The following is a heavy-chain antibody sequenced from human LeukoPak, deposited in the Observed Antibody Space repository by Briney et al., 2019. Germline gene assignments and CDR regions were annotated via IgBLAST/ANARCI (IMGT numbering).Heavy chain of an antibody. CDR1: GGSFSGYY. V-gene: IGHV4-4*07. Sequence: PSETLSLTCAVYGGSFSGYYWSWIRQPPGKGLEWIGRIYTSGSTNYNPSLKSRVTMSVDTSKNQFSLKLSSVTAADTAVYYCARDRNWFDPWGQGTLVTVSS. CDR3: ARDRNWFDP. J-gene: IGHJ5*02. CDR2: IYTSGST.